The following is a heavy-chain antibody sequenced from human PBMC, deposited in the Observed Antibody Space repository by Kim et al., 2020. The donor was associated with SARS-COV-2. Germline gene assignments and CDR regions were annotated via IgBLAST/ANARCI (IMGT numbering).Heavy chain of an antibody. CDR2: INAVTGNT. D-gene: IGHD3-3*01. CDR3: ARGGGPLKFLEWLLGYFDL. CDR1: GYSFTAYA. J-gene: IGHJ5*02. V-gene: IGHV1-3*01. Sequence: ASVKVSCKTSGYSFTAYAIHWVRRAPGQRLEWMGWINAVTGNTEYSQNLQGRVTITRDTSASTAYMELSSLRSEDTAVYYCARGGGPLKFLEWLLGYFDLWGPGTLLNVSS.